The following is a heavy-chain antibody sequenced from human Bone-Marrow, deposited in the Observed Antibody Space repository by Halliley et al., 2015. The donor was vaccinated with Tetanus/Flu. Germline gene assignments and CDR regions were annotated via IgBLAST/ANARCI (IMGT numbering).Heavy chain of an antibody. Sequence: TLSLTCAVYGESFSGYYYSWIRQPPGKGLEWIGYIYYSGSTNYNPSLKSRVTISLDTSKNQFSLKLSSVTAADTAVYYCARHSSGLNENWYFDLWGRGTLVTVSS. CDR2: IYYSGST. D-gene: IGHD6-19*01. V-gene: IGHV4-59*08. J-gene: IGHJ2*01. CDR3: ARHSSGLNENWYFDL. CDR1: GESFSGYY.